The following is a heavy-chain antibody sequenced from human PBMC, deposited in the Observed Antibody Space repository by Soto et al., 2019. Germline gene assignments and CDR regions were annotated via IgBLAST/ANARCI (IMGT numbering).Heavy chain of an antibody. D-gene: IGHD2-21*01. J-gene: IGHJ4*02. CDR2: IYYSGST. CDR1: GGSISSGDW. CDR3: ARRSCDSILGSLDY. Sequence: LRRTLSLTCAVSGGSISSGDWCWSWVRQSPGKGLEWIGEIYYSGSTTYNPSLKSRVTISADKSENQFSLRLSSVTAADTAIYYCARRSCDSILGSLDYWGQGTPVTVSS. V-gene: IGHV4-4*03.